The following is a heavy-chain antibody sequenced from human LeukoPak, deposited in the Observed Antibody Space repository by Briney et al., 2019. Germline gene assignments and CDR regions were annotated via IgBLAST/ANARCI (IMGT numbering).Heavy chain of an antibody. CDR3: AGEGAADEPDAFDI. D-gene: IGHD6-13*01. CDR1: GFAFSTYV. V-gene: IGHV3-30-3*01. CDR2: ISYDGSNK. Sequence: GRSLRLSCAASGFAFSTYVMHWVRQAPGKGLEWVALISYDGSNKYYADSVKGRFTISRDNSKNTLYLQMNGLRAEDTAVYYCAGEGAADEPDAFDIWGQGAMVTVSS. J-gene: IGHJ3*02.